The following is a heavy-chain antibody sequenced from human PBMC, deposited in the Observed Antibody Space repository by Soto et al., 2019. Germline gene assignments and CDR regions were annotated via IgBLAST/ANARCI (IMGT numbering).Heavy chain of an antibody. CDR2: IYYSGST. D-gene: IGHD6-19*01. CDR1: GGSISSYY. V-gene: IGHV4-59*01. Sequence: SETLSLTCTVSGGSISSYYWSWIRQPPGKGLEWIGYIYYSGSTNYNPSLKSRVTISVDTSKNQFSLKLSSVTAADTAVYYCARSRYTSGWWTPPFDSWGQGTLVTAPQ. J-gene: IGHJ4*02. CDR3: ARSRYTSGWWTPPFDS.